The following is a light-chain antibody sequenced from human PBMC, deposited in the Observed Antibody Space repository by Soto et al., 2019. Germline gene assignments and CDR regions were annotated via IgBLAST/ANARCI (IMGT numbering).Light chain of an antibody. J-gene: IGLJ1*01. CDR3: NSQTTSGIRV. CDR1: STDVGDSNH. CDR2: EVS. Sequence: QSVLTQPASVSGSPGQSITISCTGTSTDVGDSNHVSWYQHHPGKAPKLIIYEVSYRPSGVSNRFSGSKSAYTASLTISGLQAEDEADYYCNSQTTSGIRVFGTGTKVT. V-gene: IGLV2-14*01.